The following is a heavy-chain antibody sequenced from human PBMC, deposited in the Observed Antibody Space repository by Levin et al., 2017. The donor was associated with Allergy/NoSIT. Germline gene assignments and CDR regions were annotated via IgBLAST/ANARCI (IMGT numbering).Heavy chain of an antibody. CDR1: GYTLTELS. CDR3: ATWGQQLAAYYYYYYGMDV. D-gene: IGHD6-13*01. J-gene: IGHJ6*02. V-gene: IGHV1-24*01. CDR2: FDPEDGET. Sequence: ASVKVSCKVSGYTLTELSMHWVRQAPGKGLEWMGGFDPEDGETIYAQKFQGRVTMTEDTSTDTAYMELSSLRSEDTAVYYCATWGQQLAAYYYYYYGMDVWGQGTTVTVSS.